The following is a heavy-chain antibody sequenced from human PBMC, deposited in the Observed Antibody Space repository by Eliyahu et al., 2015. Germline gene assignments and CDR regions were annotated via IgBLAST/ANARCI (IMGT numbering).Heavy chain of an antibody. V-gene: IGHV3-23*04. D-gene: IGHD2-15*01. J-gene: IGHJ4*02. Sequence: EVQLEESGGGLVQPGGSLRXSCAASGFXFSXYAMXWVRQAPGKGLGWVSAIGDSGISTYSADSVKGRFTISRDNSKTTLYLQMDSLRVEDTAVYYCAKQIGSCSGGNCYFDYWGQGTLVTVSS. CDR3: AKQIGSCSGGNCYFDY. CDR2: IGDSGIST. CDR1: GFXFSXYA.